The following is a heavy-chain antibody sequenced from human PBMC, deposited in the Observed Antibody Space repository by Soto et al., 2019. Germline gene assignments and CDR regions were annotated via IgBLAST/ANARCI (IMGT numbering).Heavy chain of an antibody. CDR1: GGTFSSYA. J-gene: IGHJ6*02. D-gene: IGHD3-22*01. CDR3: ARDLGYYDSSGYPPAYYGMDV. V-gene: IGHV1-69*06. CDR2: IIPIFGTA. Sequence: VKVSCKASGGTFSSYAISWVRQAPGQGLEWMGGIIPIFGTANYAQKFQGRVTITADKSTSTAYMELSSLRSEDTAVYYCARDLGYYDSSGYPPAYYGMDVWGQGTTVTVSS.